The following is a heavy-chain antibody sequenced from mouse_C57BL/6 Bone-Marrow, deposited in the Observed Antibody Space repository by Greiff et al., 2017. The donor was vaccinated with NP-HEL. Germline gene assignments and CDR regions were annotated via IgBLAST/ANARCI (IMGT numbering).Heavy chain of an antibody. CDR1: GYTFTSYW. CDR3: ARFGYYYGSSPYYAMDY. V-gene: IGHV1-52*01. D-gene: IGHD1-1*01. Sequence: QVQLQQPGAELVRPGSSVKLSCKASGYTFTSYWMHWVKQRPIQGLEWIGNIDPSDSETHYNQKFKDKATLTVDKSSSTAYMQLSSLTSEDSAVYYCARFGYYYGSSPYYAMDYWGQGTSVTVSS. J-gene: IGHJ4*01. CDR2: IDPSDSET.